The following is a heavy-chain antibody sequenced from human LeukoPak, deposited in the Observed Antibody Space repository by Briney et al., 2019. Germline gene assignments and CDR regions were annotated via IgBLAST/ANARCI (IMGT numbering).Heavy chain of an antibody. V-gene: IGHV1-24*01. CDR2: FDPEDGET. J-gene: IGHJ4*02. CDR3: ATATGDGGGFDY. D-gene: IGHD7-27*01. CDR1: GYTLTELS. Sequence: ASVKVSCEVSGYTLTELSMHWVRQAPGKGLEWMGDFDPEDGETIYAQKFQGRVTMTEDTSTDTAYMELSSLRSEDTAVYYCATATGDGGGFDYWGQGTLVTVSS.